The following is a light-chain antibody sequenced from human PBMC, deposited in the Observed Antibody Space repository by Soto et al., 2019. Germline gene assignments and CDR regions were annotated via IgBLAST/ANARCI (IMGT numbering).Light chain of an antibody. V-gene: IGKV3-15*01. CDR2: GAS. CDR3: QQYNDWPPT. CDR1: QSVRSN. J-gene: IGKJ1*01. Sequence: EIVMTQSPATLSASPGERATLSCRASQSVRSNLAWYQQKPGQAPRLLIYGASTRATGIPARFSGSGSGTEFTLSIGILQSEDFAVYYCQQYNDWPPTFGQGTKVEIK.